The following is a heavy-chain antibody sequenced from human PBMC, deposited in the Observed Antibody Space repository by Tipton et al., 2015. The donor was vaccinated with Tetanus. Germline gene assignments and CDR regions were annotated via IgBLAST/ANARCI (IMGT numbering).Heavy chain of an antibody. J-gene: IGHJ4*02. V-gene: IGHV3-48*01. CDR3: ARGPRLLLYYFDS. CDR2: IRRSSQTI. D-gene: IGHD5-12*01. CDR1: GFSFNSYS. Sequence: SLRLSCAASGFSFNSYSMNWVRQAPGRGLEWVSYIRRSSQTIYYADSVKGRFIISRDNAKNSLFLQMNSLRAEDTAVYYCARGPRLLLYYFDSWGQGTLVTVSS.